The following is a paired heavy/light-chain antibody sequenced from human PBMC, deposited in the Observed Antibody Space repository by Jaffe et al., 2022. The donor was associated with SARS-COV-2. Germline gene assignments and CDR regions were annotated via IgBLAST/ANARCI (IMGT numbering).Heavy chain of an antibody. D-gene: IGHD6-25*01. Sequence: QVQLVESGGGVVQPGRSLRLSCAASGFTFSSYGMHWVRQAPGKGLEWVAVISYDGSNKYYADSVKGRFTISRDNSKNTLYLQMNSLRAEDTAVYYCAKDLMRQRGQKYYYYYGMDVWGQGTTVTVSS. CDR1: GFTFSSYG. CDR3: AKDLMRQRGQKYYYYYGMDV. CDR2: ISYDGSNK. J-gene: IGHJ6*02. V-gene: IGHV3-30*18.
Light chain of an antibody. CDR3: GTWDSSLSAPNWV. CDR1: SSNIGNNY. Sequence: QSVLTQPPSVSAAPGQKVTISCSGSSSNIGNNYVSWYQQLPGTAPKLLIYENNKRPSGIPDRFSGSKSGTSATLGITGLQTGDEADYYCGTWDSSLSAPNWVFGGGTKLTVL. J-gene: IGLJ3*02. V-gene: IGLV1-51*02. CDR2: ENN.